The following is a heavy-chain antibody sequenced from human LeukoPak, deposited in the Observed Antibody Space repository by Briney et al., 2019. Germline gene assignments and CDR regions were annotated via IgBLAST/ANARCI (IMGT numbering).Heavy chain of an antibody. CDR2: IYYSGST. Sequence: SETLSLTCTVSGGSISSYYWSWIRQPPGKGLEWIGYIYYSGSTNYNPSLKSRVTMSVDTSKNQFSLKLSSVTAADTAVYYCAKDAAATLFDYWGQGTLVTVSS. CDR1: GGSISSYY. CDR3: AKDAAATLFDY. D-gene: IGHD6-25*01. J-gene: IGHJ4*02. V-gene: IGHV4-59*12.